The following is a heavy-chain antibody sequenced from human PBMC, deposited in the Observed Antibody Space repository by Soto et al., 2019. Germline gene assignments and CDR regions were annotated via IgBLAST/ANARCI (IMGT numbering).Heavy chain of an antibody. CDR2: IHSDGSST. CDR1: GFTFSYYW. Sequence: EVQLVESGGGLVQPGASLRLSCVASGFTFSYYWMHWVRQGPGKGLVWVSRIHSDGSSTTYADSVKGRFTISRDNAKNTPYLQMNSLRAEDTAVYYCARGDRGAFDIWGQGTVVTVSS. D-gene: IGHD1-26*01. J-gene: IGHJ3*02. CDR3: ARGDRGAFDI. V-gene: IGHV3-74*01.